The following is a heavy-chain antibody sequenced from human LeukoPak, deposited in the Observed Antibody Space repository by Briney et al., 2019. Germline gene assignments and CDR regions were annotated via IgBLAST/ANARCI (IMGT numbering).Heavy chain of an antibody. J-gene: IGHJ4*02. CDR3: ARDPSRVWFGELLNYFDY. CDR2: ISYDGSNK. D-gene: IGHD3-10*01. V-gene: IGHV3-30*04. Sequence: GGSLRLSCAASGFTFSSYAMHWVRQAPGKGLEWVAVISYDGSNKYYADSVKGRFTISRDNSKNTLYLQMNSLRAEDTAVYYCARDPSRVWFGELLNYFDYWGQGTLVAVSS. CDR1: GFTFSSYA.